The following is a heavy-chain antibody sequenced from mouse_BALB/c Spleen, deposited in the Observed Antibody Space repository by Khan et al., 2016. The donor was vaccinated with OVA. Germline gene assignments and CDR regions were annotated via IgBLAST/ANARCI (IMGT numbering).Heavy chain of an antibody. V-gene: IGHV3-2*02. D-gene: IGHD1-2*01. CDR2: ISYSGST. CDR3: AITARIKY. Sequence: EVQLQQSGPGLVKPSQSLSLTCTVTGYSITSGYGWNWIRQFPGNKLEWMGYISYSGSTNYNPSLKSRISITRDTSENQFFLQLNSVTTEDTATYYCAITARIKYWGQGTTLTVSS. J-gene: IGHJ2*01. CDR1: GYSITSGYG.